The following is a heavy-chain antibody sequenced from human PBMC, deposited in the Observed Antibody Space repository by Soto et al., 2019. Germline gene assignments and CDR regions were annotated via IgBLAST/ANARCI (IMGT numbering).Heavy chain of an antibody. J-gene: IGHJ5*02. V-gene: IGHV4-59*01. D-gene: IGHD6-13*01. CDR3: ARRTYGYSRERGGWFDP. Sequence: SETLCLTGTVSGGSISSYYWSWIRQPPGKGLEWIGYIYYSGSTNYNPSLKSRVTISVDTSKNQFSLKLSSVTAADTAVYYCARRTYGYSRERGGWFDPWGQGTLVTVSS. CDR2: IYYSGST. CDR1: GGSISSYY.